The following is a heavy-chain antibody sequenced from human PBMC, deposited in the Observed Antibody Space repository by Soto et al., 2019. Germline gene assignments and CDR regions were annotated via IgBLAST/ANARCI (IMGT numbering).Heavy chain of an antibody. CDR3: ARLGDYYQTFDY. CDR1: GSPISSYY. D-gene: IGHD3-22*01. Sequence: SXTLSLTCSVSGSPISSYYWSWFRQPPGQGLEWVGYVYYTGATTYNPSLKSRLTISLDTSKTQFSLKLGSVTAADTAVYYCARLGDYYQTFDYWGQGALVTSPQ. V-gene: IGHV4-59*08. CDR2: VYYTGAT. J-gene: IGHJ4*01.